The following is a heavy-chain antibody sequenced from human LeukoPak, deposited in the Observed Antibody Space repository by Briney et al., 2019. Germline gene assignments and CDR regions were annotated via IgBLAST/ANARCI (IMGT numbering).Heavy chain of an antibody. J-gene: IGHJ5*02. CDR2: IYTSGST. V-gene: IGHV4-61*02. D-gene: IGHD6-13*01. CDR1: GGSISSGSYY. CDR3: AREAGWFDP. Sequence: SETLSLTCTVSGGSISSGSYYWSWIRQPAGKGLEWIGRIYTSGSTSYNPSLRSRVTISLDTSKNQFSLKLNSVTAADTAIYYCAREAGWFDPWGQGTLVTVSS.